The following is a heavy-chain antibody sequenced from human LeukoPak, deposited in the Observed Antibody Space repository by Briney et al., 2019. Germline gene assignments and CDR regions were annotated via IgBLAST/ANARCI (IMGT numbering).Heavy chain of an antibody. CDR3: ARDRVDIVVVPAAAPDAFDI. V-gene: IGHV1-2*02. CDR2: INPNSGGT. Sequence: ASVKVSCKASGGVFTTYAISWVRQAPGQGLEWMGWINPNSGGTNYAQKFQGRVTMTRDTSISTAYMELSRLRSDDTAVYYCARDRVDIVVVPAAAPDAFDIWGQGTMVTVSS. D-gene: IGHD2-2*03. J-gene: IGHJ3*02. CDR1: GGVFTTYA.